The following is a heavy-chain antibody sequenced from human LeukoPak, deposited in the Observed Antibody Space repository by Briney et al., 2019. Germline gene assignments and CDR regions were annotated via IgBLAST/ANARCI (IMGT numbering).Heavy chain of an antibody. CDR1: GYTFTSYG. J-gene: IGHJ4*02. V-gene: IGHV1-18*01. Sequence: GASVKVSCKASGYTFTSYGISWVRQAPGQGLEWMGWISAYNGNTNYAQKLRGRVTMTTDTSTSTAYMELRSLRSDDTAVYYCARVGAELSPISYSSSEGLQADYWGQGTLVTVSS. D-gene: IGHD6-13*01. CDR3: ARVGAELSPISYSSSEGLQADY. CDR2: ISAYNGNT.